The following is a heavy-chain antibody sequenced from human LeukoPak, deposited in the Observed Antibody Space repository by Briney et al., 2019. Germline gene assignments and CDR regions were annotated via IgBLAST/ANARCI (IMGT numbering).Heavy chain of an antibody. Sequence: GRSLRLSCAASGFTFSSYWMSWVSQAPGKGLEWVANIKQDVSEKYYVDSVKCRFTISRDNAKNTLYLQMNSLRAEDTAVYYCARSYSSGWYHYWGQGTLVTVSS. J-gene: IGHJ4*02. CDR3: ARSYSSGWYHY. CDR1: GFTFSSYW. D-gene: IGHD6-19*01. V-gene: IGHV3-7*03. CDR2: IKQDVSEK.